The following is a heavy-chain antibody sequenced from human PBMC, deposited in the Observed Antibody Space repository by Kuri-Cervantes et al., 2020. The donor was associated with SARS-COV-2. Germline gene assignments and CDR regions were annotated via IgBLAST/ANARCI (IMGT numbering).Heavy chain of an antibody. V-gene: IGHV3-30-3*01. Sequence: GESLKISCAASGFTVSSNYMSWVRQAPGKGLEWVAVISYDGSNKYYADSVKGRFTISRDNSKNTLYLQMNSLRAEDTAVYYCARDLGAFDIWGQGTMVTVSS. CDR3: ARDLGAFDI. CDR2: ISYDGSNK. CDR1: GFTVSSNY. J-gene: IGHJ3*02.